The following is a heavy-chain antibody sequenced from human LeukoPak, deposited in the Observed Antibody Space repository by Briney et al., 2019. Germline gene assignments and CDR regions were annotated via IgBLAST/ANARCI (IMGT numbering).Heavy chain of an antibody. V-gene: IGHV1-2*02. CDR3: ARDVSRSRDY. CDR1: GYTFTGYY. Sequence: ASVEVSCKASGYTFTGYYVHWVRQAPGQGLEWMGWINPNSGVTNYAQKFQGRVTLTRDTSINTAYMELSRLNSADTAFYYCARDVSRSRDYWGQGTLVTVSS. CDR2: INPNSGVT. J-gene: IGHJ4*02. D-gene: IGHD2-8*01.